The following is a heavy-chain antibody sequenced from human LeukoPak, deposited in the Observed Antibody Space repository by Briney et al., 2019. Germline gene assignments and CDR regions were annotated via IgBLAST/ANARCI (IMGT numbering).Heavy chain of an antibody. Sequence: GGSLRLSCAGSGFTLSGYWMRWVRRAPGKGVERVANIKNGGSEKKYVDSVKCRFTISRDNAKNSLYLQMNSLRVEDMAVYYCARGLGWLDPWGQGTLVTVSS. CDR2: IKNGGSEK. J-gene: IGHJ5*02. CDR1: GFTLSGYW. CDR3: ARGLGWLDP. V-gene: IGHV3-7*01.